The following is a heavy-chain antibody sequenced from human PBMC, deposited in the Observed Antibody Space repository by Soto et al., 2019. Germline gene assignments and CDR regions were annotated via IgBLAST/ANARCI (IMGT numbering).Heavy chain of an antibody. D-gene: IGHD2-2*01. CDR3: AREGSIIRPAFADF. Sequence: GGSLRHSCPVSGFAFNNYGINWVRQAPGQGLELVSSISKSDYTYYSDSVKGRFTISRDNAKNSVSLQMNTLRAEDTAVYHCAREGSIIRPAFADFWGQGTLVTVSS. CDR2: ISKSDYT. J-gene: IGHJ4*02. V-gene: IGHV3-21*01. CDR1: GFAFNNYG.